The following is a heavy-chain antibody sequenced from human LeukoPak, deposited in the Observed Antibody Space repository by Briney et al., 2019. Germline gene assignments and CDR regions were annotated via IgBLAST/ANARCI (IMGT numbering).Heavy chain of an antibody. Sequence: PGGSLRLSCATSGFTFSTSWMHWVRQAPGEGLVWVSRISSDGSTTTYADSVKGRFTISRDNAKNTLYLQMNSLRAEDTAVYYCAKEGRGLIFNYYDSSGYYYDYWGQGTLVTVSS. CDR1: GFTFSTSW. CDR3: AKEGRGLIFNYYDSSGYYYDY. D-gene: IGHD3-22*01. J-gene: IGHJ4*02. CDR2: ISSDGSTT. V-gene: IGHV3-74*01.